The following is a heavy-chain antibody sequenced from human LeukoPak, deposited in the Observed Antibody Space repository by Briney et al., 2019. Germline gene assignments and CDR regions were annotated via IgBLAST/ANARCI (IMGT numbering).Heavy chain of an antibody. CDR3: AREVDFQH. Sequence: GGSLRLSCAVSGFTFSSYSMNWVRQAPGKGLEWVSYISSSSGTIYYADSVKGRFTISRDNAKNSLYLQMNSLRAEDTAVYYCAREVDFQHWGQGTLVTVSS. D-gene: IGHD2-15*01. CDR2: ISSSSGTI. V-gene: IGHV3-48*01. CDR1: GFTFSSYS. J-gene: IGHJ1*01.